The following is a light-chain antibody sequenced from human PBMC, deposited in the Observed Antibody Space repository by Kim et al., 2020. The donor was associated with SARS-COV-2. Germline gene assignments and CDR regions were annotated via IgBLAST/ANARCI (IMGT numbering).Light chain of an antibody. V-gene: IGLV2-14*03. CDR1: SSDVGDYNF. Sequence: GQSITISCIGTSSDVGDYNFVSWYQQHPGKAPKLMIYDVDKRPSGVSNRFSGSKSGNTASLTISGLQAEDEADYYCSSYTSSDTLVFGGGTQLTVL. CDR3: SSYTSSDTLV. CDR2: DVD. J-gene: IGLJ2*01.